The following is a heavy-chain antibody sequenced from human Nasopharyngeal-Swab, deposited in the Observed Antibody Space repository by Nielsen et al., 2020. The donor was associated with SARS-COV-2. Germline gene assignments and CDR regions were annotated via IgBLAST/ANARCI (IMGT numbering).Heavy chain of an antibody. CDR1: GFTFSSYA. V-gene: IGHV3-30-3*01. CDR2: ISYDGSNK. CDR3: ARDIDYFLFFTFFSY. Sequence: GGSLRLSCAASGFTFSSYAMHWVRQAPGKGLEWVAVISYDGSNKYYADSVKGRFTISRDNSKNTLYLQMNSLRAEDTAVYYCARDIDYFLFFTFFSYLGQGTLVTVSS. J-gene: IGHJ4*02. D-gene: IGHD2/OR15-2a*01.